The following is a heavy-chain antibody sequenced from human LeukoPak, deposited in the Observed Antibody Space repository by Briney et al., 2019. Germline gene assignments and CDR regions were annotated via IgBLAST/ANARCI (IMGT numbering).Heavy chain of an antibody. CDR1: GFTFSSYG. V-gene: IGHV3-23*01. D-gene: IGHD2-15*01. Sequence: PGRTLRLSCAASGFTFSSYGMSCAPEAPRKGREGGSAISATGRTTYYADSVKGRFTISRDNSKNTLYLQMNSLRAEDTAVYYCARAPHPYCSGGNCIYFDYWGQGTLVTVSS. CDR2: ISATGRTT. CDR3: ARAPHPYCSGGNCIYFDY. J-gene: IGHJ4*02.